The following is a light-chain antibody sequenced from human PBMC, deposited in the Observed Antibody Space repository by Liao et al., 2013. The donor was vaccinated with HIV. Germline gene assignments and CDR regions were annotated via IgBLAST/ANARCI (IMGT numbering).Light chain of an antibody. CDR3: QTWDNSFVA. CDR2: QDS. Sequence: SYELTQPPSVSVSPGQTASITCSGDKLGDKYACWYQQKPGQSPVLVIYQDSKRPSGIPARFSGLQLWDTATLTISGTLPSDEAEYFCQTWDNSFVAFGGGTRLTVL. V-gene: IGLV3-1*01. J-gene: IGLJ2*01. CDR1: KLGDKY.